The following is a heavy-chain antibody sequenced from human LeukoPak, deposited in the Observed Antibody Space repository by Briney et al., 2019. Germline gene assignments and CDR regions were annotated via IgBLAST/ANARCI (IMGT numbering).Heavy chain of an antibody. CDR1: GFTFSSYG. V-gene: IGHV3-30*18. Sequence: QPGGSLRLSCAASGFTFSSYGMHWVRQAPGKGLEWVAVISYDGSNKYYADSVKGRFTISRDNSKNTLYLQMNSLRAEDTAVYYCANPYGSDYWGQGTLVTVSS. J-gene: IGHJ4*02. CDR2: ISYDGSNK. CDR3: ANPYGSDY. D-gene: IGHD3-10*01.